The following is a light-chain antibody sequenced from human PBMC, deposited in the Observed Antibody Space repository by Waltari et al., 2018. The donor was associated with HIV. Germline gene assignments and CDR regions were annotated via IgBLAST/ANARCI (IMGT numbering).Light chain of an antibody. CDR2: RDN. J-gene: IGLJ1*01. CDR1: SFNIGRNY. CDR3: ATWDDSLSGSYV. V-gene: IGLV1-47*01. Sequence: QSVLTQPPSASGTPGQRVTISCSGSSFNIGRNYVSWYQQLPGTAPKVLSFRDNQRPSGVPDRFSGSKSCASASLAISGLRSEDEADYFCATWDDSLSGSYVFGPGTKVSVL.